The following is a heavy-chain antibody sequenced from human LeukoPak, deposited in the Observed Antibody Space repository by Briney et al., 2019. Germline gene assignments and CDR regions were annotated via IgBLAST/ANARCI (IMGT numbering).Heavy chain of an antibody. Sequence: PSETLSLTCTVSGGSISSSSYYWGWIRQPPGKGLEWIGSIYYSGSTYYNPSLKSRVTISVDTSKNQFSLKLSSVTAADTAVYYCARGAGGDLGYLSWFDPWGQGTLVTVSS. CDR1: GGSISSSSYY. D-gene: IGHD3-16*01. CDR3: ARGAGGDLGYLSWFDP. J-gene: IGHJ5*02. V-gene: IGHV4-39*01. CDR2: IYYSGST.